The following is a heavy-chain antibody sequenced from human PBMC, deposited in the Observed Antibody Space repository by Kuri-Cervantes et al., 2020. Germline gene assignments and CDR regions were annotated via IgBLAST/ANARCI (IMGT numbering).Heavy chain of an antibody. CDR2: ISSSSSYI. D-gene: IGHD3-3*01. CDR1: GFTFSSYS. V-gene: IGHV3-21*04. CDR3: AKFTPYYDFWSTTGYFDY. J-gene: IGHJ4*02. Sequence: GGSLRLSCAASGFTFSSYSMNWVRQAPGKGLEWVSSISSSSSYIYYADSVKGRFTISRDNAKNSLYLQMNSLRAEDTALYYCAKFTPYYDFWSTTGYFDYWGQGTLVTVSS.